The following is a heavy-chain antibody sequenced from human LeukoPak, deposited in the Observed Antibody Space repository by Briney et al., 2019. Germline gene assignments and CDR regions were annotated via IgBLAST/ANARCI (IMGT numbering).Heavy chain of an antibody. J-gene: IGHJ4*02. CDR2: ISYDGSNK. CDR3: ARPNVDTAMGRGDY. CDR1: GFTFSSYA. V-gene: IGHV3-30*04. D-gene: IGHD5-18*01. Sequence: GGSLRLSCAASGFTFSSYAMHWVRQAPGKGLEWVAVISYDGSNKYYADSVKGRFTISRDNSKNTLYLQMNSLRAEDTAVYYCARPNVDTAMGRGDYWGRGTLVTVSS.